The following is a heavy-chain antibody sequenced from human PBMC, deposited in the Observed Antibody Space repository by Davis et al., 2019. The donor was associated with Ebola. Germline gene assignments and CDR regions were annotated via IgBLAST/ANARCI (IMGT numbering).Heavy chain of an antibody. V-gene: IGHV1-18*04. CDR2: FNPHNGNT. CDR3: ARAQFPTTSDH. D-gene: IGHD1-1*01. CDR1: GYTFTSYG. Sequence: AASVNVSCKASGYTFTSYGITWARQAPGQGLEWMGWFNPHNGNTNYAQNVQGRVTMTTDTSTSTAYMEVGILRSDDTAVYYCARAQFPTTSDHWGQGTLVTVSS. J-gene: IGHJ4*02.